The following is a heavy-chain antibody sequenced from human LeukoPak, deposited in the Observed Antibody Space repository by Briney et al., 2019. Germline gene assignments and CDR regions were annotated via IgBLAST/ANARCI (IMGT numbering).Heavy chain of an antibody. D-gene: IGHD4-23*01. CDR3: AITPKVVTPSS. CDR2: IKQDGSEK. CDR1: GFTFSSYW. V-gene: IGHV3-7*01. J-gene: IGHJ4*02. Sequence: GGSLRLSCAASGFTFSSYWMNWVRQAPGKGLEWVANIKQDGSEKYYVDSVKGRFTISRDNAKSSLYLQMNSLRAEDTAVYYCAITPKVVTPSSWGQGTLITVSS.